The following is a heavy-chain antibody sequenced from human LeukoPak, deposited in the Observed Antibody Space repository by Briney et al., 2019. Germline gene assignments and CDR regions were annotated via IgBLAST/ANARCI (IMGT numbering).Heavy chain of an antibody. Sequence: GGSLRLSRVASGFAFSSYWVTWVRQAPGKGLEWVANIKQDGGEEYYVDSVKGRFTISRDNAKNSLFLQMNSLRVEDTAVYYCARLGGSYYTYWGQGTLVTVSS. CDR3: ARLGGSYYTY. CDR2: IKQDGGEE. V-gene: IGHV3-7*01. CDR1: GFAFSSYW. J-gene: IGHJ4*02. D-gene: IGHD1-26*01.